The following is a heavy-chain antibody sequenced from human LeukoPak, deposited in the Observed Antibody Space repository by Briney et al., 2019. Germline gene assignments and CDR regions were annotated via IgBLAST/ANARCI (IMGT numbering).Heavy chain of an antibody. CDR2: SGSGGIT. J-gene: IGHJ4*02. D-gene: IGHD6-19*01. CDR3: VKSQSSDRAGYFDY. CDR1: VFTFSYYA. V-gene: IGHV3-23*01. Sequence: GGSLRLSCVASVFTFSYYAMSWVRQAPGKGLEGGSFSGSGGITYFADSVKGRFTISRDNSKNTLHLQTSYLRAEDTGLYYCVKSQSSDRAGYFDYWGQGTLVTVSS.